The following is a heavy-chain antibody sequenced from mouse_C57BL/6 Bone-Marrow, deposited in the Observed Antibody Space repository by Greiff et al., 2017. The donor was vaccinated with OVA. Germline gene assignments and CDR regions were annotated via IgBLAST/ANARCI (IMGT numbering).Heavy chain of an antibody. D-gene: IGHD2-4*01. V-gene: IGHV1-82*01. CDR2: IYPGDGAT. Sequence: VQLQQSGPELVKPGASVKISCKASGYAFSSSWMNWVKQRPGKGLEWIGRIYPGDGATNYNGKFKGKATLTADKSSSTAYMQLSSLTSEDSAVYFCARRGLRRWGQGTTLTVSS. CDR1: GYAFSSSW. CDR3: ARRGLRR. J-gene: IGHJ2*01.